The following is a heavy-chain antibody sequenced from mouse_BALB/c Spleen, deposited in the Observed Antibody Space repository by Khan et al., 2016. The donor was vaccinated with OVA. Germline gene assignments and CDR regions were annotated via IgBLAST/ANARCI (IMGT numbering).Heavy chain of an antibody. CDR2: INPSSGYT. D-gene: IGHD2-14*01. J-gene: IGHJ3*01. CDR3: ARDGAYYRNDGWFAY. CDR1: GYTFTSYT. Sequence: VQLQESGAELARPGASVKMSCKASGYTFTSYTIHWIKQRPGQGLEWIGYINPSSGYTNYNQKFTDKATLTADKSSTTAYMQLSSLTSDDSAVYYCARDGAYYRNDGWFAYWGQGTLVTVSA. V-gene: IGHV1-4*01.